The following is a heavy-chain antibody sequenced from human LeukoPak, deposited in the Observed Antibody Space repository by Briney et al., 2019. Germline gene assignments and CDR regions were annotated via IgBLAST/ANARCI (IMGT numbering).Heavy chain of an antibody. CDR3: ARPKQVGATADAFDI. CDR1: GFTFSSYS. J-gene: IGHJ3*02. D-gene: IGHD1-26*01. Sequence: PGGSLRLSCAASGFTFSSYSMNWVRQAPGKGLEWVSSISSDSNYIFYADSVQGRFTISRDNAENSLFLQMNSLRAEDTAVYYCARPKQVGATADAFDIWGQGTMVTVSS. CDR2: ISSDSNYI. V-gene: IGHV3-21*01.